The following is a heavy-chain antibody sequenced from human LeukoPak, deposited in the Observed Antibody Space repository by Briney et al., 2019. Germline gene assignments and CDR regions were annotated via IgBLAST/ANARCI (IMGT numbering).Heavy chain of an antibody. CDR3: AMGVGRDGYNWGAGTFDY. Sequence: ASVKVSCKXSGYTFTGDYMHWVRQAPGQGLEWMGRINPNSGGTNSAQKFQGRVTMTRDTSISTAYMELSRLRSDDTAVYYCAMGVGRDGYNWGAGTFDYWGQGTLVTVSS. J-gene: IGHJ4*02. CDR1: GYTFTGDY. V-gene: IGHV1-2*06. D-gene: IGHD5-24*01. CDR2: INPNSGGT.